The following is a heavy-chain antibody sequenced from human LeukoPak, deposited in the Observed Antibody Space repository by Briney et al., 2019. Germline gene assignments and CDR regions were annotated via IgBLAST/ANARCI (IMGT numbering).Heavy chain of an antibody. Sequence: PSETLSLTCTVSDSSISSYYWSWIRQPAGKGLEWIGRIYTSGSTNYNPSLKSRVTMSVDTSKNQFSLKLSSVTAADTAVYYCARAGSRYYDSSGYTLGQGTLVTVSS. V-gene: IGHV4-4*07. J-gene: IGHJ5*02. CDR1: DSSISSYY. CDR2: IYTSGST. CDR3: ARAGSRYYDSSGYT. D-gene: IGHD3-22*01.